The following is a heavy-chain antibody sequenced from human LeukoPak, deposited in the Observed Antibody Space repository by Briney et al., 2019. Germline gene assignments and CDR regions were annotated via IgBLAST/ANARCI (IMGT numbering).Heavy chain of an antibody. CDR1: GFIFNNYA. D-gene: IGHD6-19*01. CDR2: ISWNSGSI. V-gene: IGHV3-9*01. CDR3: ARDRGIAVAGGEFDY. J-gene: IGHJ4*02. Sequence: GGSLRLSCAGSGFIFNNYAMHWVRQPPGKGLEWVSGISWNSGSIDYADSVKGRFTISRDNAKNSLYLQMNSLRAEDTAVYYCARDRGIAVAGGEFDYWGQGTLVTVSS.